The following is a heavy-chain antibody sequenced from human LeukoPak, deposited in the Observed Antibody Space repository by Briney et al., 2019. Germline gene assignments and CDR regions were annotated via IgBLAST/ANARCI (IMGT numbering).Heavy chain of an antibody. CDR3: ARDTSAWRYGMDV. D-gene: IGHD6-19*01. CDR2: IKQDGSEK. J-gene: IGHJ6*02. Sequence: GGSLRLSCADSVLTGRSQWMSWVRLAPRKELEWVATIKQDGSEKDYVDSVTGRFTISRDNAKNSLYLQMNSLRDEDTAVYYCARDTSAWRYGMDVWGQGTTVTVSS. CDR1: VLTGRSQW. V-gene: IGHV3-7*01.